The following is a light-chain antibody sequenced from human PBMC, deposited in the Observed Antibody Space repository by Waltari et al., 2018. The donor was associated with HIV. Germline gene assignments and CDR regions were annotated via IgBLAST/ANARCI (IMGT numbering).Light chain of an antibody. J-gene: IGLJ2*01. CDR1: SSDVCVYNF. CDR3: CSYAGSDPVV. V-gene: IGLV2-11*01. CDR2: DVS. Sequence: QSALTQPRSVSGSPGQSVTISCTGTSSDVCVYNFVSWYQQHPGKAPKLRIYDVSKRPSGVPDRFSGSKSGNTAALTISGLQAEDEADYYCCSYAGSDPVVFGGGTKLTV.